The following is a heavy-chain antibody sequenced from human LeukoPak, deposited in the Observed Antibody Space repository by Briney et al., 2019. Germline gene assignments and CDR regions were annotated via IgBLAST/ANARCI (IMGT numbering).Heavy chain of an antibody. CDR3: ARDRHRYRGTNGDGDAFDI. V-gene: IGHV3-53*01. D-gene: IGHD1-7*01. CDR2: IYNDGST. CDR1: GVSLSSNY. Sequence: PGGSLRLSCATSGVSLSSNYNRWVRQAPGKGLEWVAIIYNDGSTIQADSVTGRFTMSRANSKNTLDLKMNSLSADDPAVYFCARDRHRYRGTNGDGDAFDIWGQGTMVTVTS. J-gene: IGHJ3*02.